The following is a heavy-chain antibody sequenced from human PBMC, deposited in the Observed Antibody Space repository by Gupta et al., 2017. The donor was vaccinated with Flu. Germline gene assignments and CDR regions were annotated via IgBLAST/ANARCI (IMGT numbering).Heavy chain of an antibody. D-gene: IGHD4-4*01. Sequence: SGAYWSWRRQPPGEGPEWIGKIDHSGGTNYTPSLKSRVTMSVDTSKNKFSLKIYSVTAADTAIYYCTRLGGFTVGYNWFDSWGQGTLVTVSS. CDR3: TRLGGFTVGYNWFDS. CDR1: SGAY. CDR2: IDHSGGT. J-gene: IGHJ5*01. V-gene: IGHV4-34*01.